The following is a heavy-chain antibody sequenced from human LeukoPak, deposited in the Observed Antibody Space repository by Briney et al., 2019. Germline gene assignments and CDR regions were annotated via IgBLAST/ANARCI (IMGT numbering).Heavy chain of an antibody. CDR1: GFTFSSYA. D-gene: IGHD2-21*01. CDR2: ISYDGSNK. J-gene: IGHJ3*02. CDR3: AALGGYSFNYDAFDI. V-gene: IGHV3-30-3*01. Sequence: GGSLRLSCAASGFTFSSYAMHWVRQAPGKGLEWVAVISYDGSNKYYADSVKGRFTISRDNSKNTLYLQMNSLRAEDTAVYYCAALGGYSFNYDAFDIWGQGTMVTVSS.